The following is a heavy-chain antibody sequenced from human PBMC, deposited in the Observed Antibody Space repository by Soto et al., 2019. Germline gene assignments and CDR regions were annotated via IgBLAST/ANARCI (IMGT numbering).Heavy chain of an antibody. J-gene: IGHJ4*02. CDR2: ISYDGSNK. Sequence: GGSLRLSCAASGFTFSSYAMHWVRQAPGKGLEWVAVISYDGSNKYYADSVKGRFTISRDNSKNTLYLQMNSLRAEDTAVYYCARDLADYYDSSGLFDYWGQGTLVTVS. CDR1: GFTFSSYA. D-gene: IGHD3-22*01. CDR3: ARDLADYYDSSGLFDY. V-gene: IGHV3-30-3*01.